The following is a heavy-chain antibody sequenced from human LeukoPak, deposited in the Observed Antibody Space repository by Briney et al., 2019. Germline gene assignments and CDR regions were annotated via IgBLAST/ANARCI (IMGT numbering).Heavy chain of an antibody. CDR2: IKQDGSEK. CDR1: GFSLSNYW. CDR3: ARGVWAPFDY. V-gene: IGHV3-7*01. D-gene: IGHD7-27*01. Sequence: GGSLRLSCAASGFSLSNYWMNWVRRAPGKGLEWVANIKQDGSEKNYVDSVRGRFTISRDNAKNSLILQMNTLRDEDTAVYYCARGVWAPFDYWGQGTLVTVSS. J-gene: IGHJ4*02.